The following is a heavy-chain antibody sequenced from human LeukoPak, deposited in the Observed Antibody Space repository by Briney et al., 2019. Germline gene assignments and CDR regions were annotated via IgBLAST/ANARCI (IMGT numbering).Heavy chain of an antibody. D-gene: IGHD6-19*01. J-gene: IGHJ6*02. Sequence: SETLSLTCAVYGGSFSGYYWSWIRQPPGKGLEWIGEINHSGSTNYNPSLKSRVTISVATSKNQFSLKLSSVTAADTAVYYCASAQWLVVQDSSYYYGMDVWGQGTTVTVSS. V-gene: IGHV4-34*01. CDR3: ASAQWLVVQDSSYYYGMDV. CDR2: INHSGST. CDR1: GGSFSGYY.